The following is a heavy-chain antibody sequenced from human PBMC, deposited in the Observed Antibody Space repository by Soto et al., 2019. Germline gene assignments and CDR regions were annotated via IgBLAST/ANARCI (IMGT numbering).Heavy chain of an antibody. CDR2: VFHSGST. V-gene: IGHV4-39*01. CDR3: ARHHLTFRPSAEVPRWLDP. CDR1: GFSITTGNYY. J-gene: IGHJ5*02. Sequence: PSETLSLTCTVSGFSITTGNYYWAWFRQAPGNGLGWIQSVFHSGSTYYNNNTSLGSRVTTSVDISKNQFSLTVHSVTAEDSGIYFCARHHLTFRPSAEVPRWLDPWGQGVMVTV.